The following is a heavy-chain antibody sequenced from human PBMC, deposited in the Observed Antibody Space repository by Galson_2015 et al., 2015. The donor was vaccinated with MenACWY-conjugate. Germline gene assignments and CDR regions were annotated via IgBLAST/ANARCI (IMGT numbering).Heavy chain of an antibody. CDR2: ISPGDSNT. D-gene: IGHD6-19*01. CDR3: ARVTFYTSGYYFDD. Sequence: QSGAEVKKSGESLKISCQGSGYSFTTYWIAWVRQMPGRGLEWVGLISPGDSNTRYSPSFQGQVTISADKSISTAYLQWSSLKASDTAMYYCARVTFYTSGYYFDDWGQGTLVTVSS. V-gene: IGHV5-51*01. CDR1: GYSFTTYW. J-gene: IGHJ4*02.